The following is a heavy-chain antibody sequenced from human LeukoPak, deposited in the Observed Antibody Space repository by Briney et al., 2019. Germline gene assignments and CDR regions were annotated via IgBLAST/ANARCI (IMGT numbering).Heavy chain of an antibody. D-gene: IGHD5-18*01. CDR1: GYTFTSYA. V-gene: IGHV1-46*01. CDR3: AREEGVTGAFDI. CDR2: INPSGGST. J-gene: IGHJ3*02. Sequence: ASVKVSCKASGYTFTSYAMNWVRQAPGQGLEWMGIINPSGGSTSYAQKFQGRVTMTRGTSTSTVYMELSSLRSEDTAVYYCAREEGVTGAFDIWGQGTMVTVSS.